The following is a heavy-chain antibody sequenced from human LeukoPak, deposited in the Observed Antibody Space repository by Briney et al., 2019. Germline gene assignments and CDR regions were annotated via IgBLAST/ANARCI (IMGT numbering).Heavy chain of an antibody. CDR1: GGSITNYY. D-gene: IGHD5-12*01. CDR2: IHYSGST. V-gene: IGHV4-59*01. Sequence: PSETLSLTCTVSGGSITNYYWSWIRQPPGKGLEWIGYIHYSGSTNYNPSLRSRLTISVDTSKNQFSLKLSSVIAADTAVCYCARISSGHGAYYFDSWGQGTLVTVSS. CDR3: ARISSGHGAYYFDS. J-gene: IGHJ4*02.